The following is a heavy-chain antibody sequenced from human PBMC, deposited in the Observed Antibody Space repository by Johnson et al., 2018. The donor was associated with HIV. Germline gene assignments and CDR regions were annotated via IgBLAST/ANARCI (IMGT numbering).Heavy chain of an antibody. CDR2: IYSGGST. V-gene: IGHV3-66*01. Sequence: VQLVESGGGLVQPGGSLRLSCAASGFTVSSNYMSWVRQAPGKGLEWVSVIYSGGSTYYADSVKGRFTISRDNSKNTLYLQMNGLRAEDTAVYYCAKGRRDFWSGADAFDIWGQGTLVTVSS. CDR3: AKGRRDFWSGADAFDI. CDR1: GFTVSSNY. J-gene: IGHJ3*02. D-gene: IGHD3-3*01.